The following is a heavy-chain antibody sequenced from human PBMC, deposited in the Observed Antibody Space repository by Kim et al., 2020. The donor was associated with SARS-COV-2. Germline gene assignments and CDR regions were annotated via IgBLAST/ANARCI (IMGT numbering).Heavy chain of an antibody. CDR1: GFTFDDYA. D-gene: IGHD6-19*01. CDR2: ISWNSGSI. J-gene: IGHJ4*02. V-gene: IGHV3-9*01. CDR3: AKSPTGGGSGWYEFDY. Sequence: GGSLRLSCAASGFTFDDYAMHWVRQAPGKGLEWVSGISWNSGSIGYADSVKGRFTISRDNAKNSLYLQMNSLRAEDTALYYCAKSPTGGGSGWYEFDYWGQGTLVTVSS.